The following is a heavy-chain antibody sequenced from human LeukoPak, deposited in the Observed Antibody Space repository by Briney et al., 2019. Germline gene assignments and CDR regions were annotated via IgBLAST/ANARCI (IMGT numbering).Heavy chain of an antibody. D-gene: IGHD2-8*02. CDR2: IAHHGNNK. Sequence: GGSLRLSCGASGFTFSSSAMHWVRQGPGKGLEWVAYIAHHGNNKYYADSVKGRFTISRDNSKGSLYLQINSLRADDTAVYYCAKDGSWSCTDWGQGTLVRVSS. CDR3: AKDGSWSCTD. J-gene: IGHJ4*02. CDR1: GFTFSSSA. V-gene: IGHV3-30*02.